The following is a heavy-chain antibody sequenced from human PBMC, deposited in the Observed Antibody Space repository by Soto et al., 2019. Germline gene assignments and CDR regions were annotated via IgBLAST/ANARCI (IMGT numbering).Heavy chain of an antibody. Sequence: LSLTCTVSGGSISSSSYYWGWIRQPPGKGLEWIGTIYYSGSTYYNPSLKSRVTISVDTSKNQFSLKLSSVTAADTAVYYCARSITMVRGVIIDYFDYWGQGTLVTVPQ. CDR2: IYYSGST. V-gene: IGHV4-39*01. CDR3: ARSITMVRGVIIDYFDY. J-gene: IGHJ4*02. CDR1: GGSISSSSYY. D-gene: IGHD3-10*01.